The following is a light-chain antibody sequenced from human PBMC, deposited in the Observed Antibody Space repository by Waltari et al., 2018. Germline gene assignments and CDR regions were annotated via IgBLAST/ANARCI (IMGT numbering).Light chain of an antibody. CDR2: DDD. CDR1: SGSIASYY. Sequence: NFMLTQPHSVSESPGKTVTISCTRSSGSIASYYVQWYHQRPGSAPTTVIYDDDLRPSGVPDRFSGSIDSSSNSASLTISGLKTEDEADYYCQSYDDTTNQVFGGGTKLTVL. V-gene: IGLV6-57*04. CDR3: QSYDDTTNQV. J-gene: IGLJ2*01.